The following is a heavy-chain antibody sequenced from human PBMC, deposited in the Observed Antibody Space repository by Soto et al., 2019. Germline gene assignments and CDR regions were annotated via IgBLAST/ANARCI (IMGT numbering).Heavy chain of an antibody. V-gene: IGHV4-31*03. CDR2: IYYSGST. Sequence: QVQLQESGPGLVKPSQTLSLTCTVSGGSISSGGYYWSWIRQHPGKGLEWIGYIYYSGSTYYNPSIKSRVTISVDTSKNQFSLKLSSVTAADTAVYYCARDSRYFDWLLGGSCMDVWGQGTTVTVSS. J-gene: IGHJ6*02. CDR1: GGSISSGGYY. CDR3: ARDSRYFDWLLGGSCMDV. D-gene: IGHD3-9*01.